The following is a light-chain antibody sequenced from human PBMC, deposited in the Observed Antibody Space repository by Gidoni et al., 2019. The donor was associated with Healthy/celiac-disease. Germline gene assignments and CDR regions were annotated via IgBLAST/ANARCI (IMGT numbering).Light chain of an antibody. Sequence: EIVLTQPPATLAVSPGERATISCRASQSVNSNLAWYQQKPGQAPRLLIYGASTRATGIPARFSGSGSGTEFTLTISSLQSEDFAVDYCQQYNNWPLLTFGGGTKVEIK. CDR3: QQYNNWPLLT. CDR2: GAS. CDR1: QSVNSN. V-gene: IGKV3-15*01. J-gene: IGKJ4*01.